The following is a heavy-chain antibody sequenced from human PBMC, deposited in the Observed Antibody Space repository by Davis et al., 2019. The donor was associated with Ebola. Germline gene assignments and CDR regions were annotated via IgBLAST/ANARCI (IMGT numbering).Heavy chain of an antibody. CDR1: GFTFSSYA. CDR3: ARDLRGYSYGSPFDY. CDR2: ISGSGFYT. J-gene: IGHJ4*02. D-gene: IGHD5-18*01. Sequence: GESLKISCAASGFTFSSYAMSWVRQAPGKGLEWVSSISGSGFYTYYADSVKGRFTISRDNSKNTLYLQMNSLRAEDTAVYYCARDLRGYSYGSPFDYWGQGTLVTVSS. V-gene: IGHV3-23*01.